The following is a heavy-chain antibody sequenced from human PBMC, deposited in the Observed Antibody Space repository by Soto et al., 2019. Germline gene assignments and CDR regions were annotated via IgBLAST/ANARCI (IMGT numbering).Heavy chain of an antibody. Sequence: QVQLVESGGGGVQPGRSLRLSCAASGFTFSSYGMHWVRQAPGKGLEWVAVISYDGRKKYYADSVKGRFTISRDNSKNTLYLQMSSLRAEDTAVYYCVKDGSSGWPDYYGLDVWGQGTTVTVSS. CDR2: ISYDGRKK. D-gene: IGHD6-19*01. CDR1: GFTFSSYG. CDR3: VKDGSSGWPDYYGLDV. J-gene: IGHJ6*02. V-gene: IGHV3-30*18.